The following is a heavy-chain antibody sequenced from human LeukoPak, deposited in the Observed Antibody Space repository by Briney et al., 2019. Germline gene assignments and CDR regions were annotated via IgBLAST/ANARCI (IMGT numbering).Heavy chain of an antibody. CDR2: INLNSGGT. CDR1: GYTFTGYY. D-gene: IGHD6-13*01. J-gene: IGHJ4*02. V-gene: IGHV1-2*02. Sequence: ASVKVSCKASGYTFTGYYMHWVRQAPGQGLEWMGWINLNSGGTNYAQKFQGRVTMTRDTSISTAYMELSRLRSDDTAVYYCARDHYGQQLVDYWGQGTLVTVSS. CDR3: ARDHYGQQLVDY.